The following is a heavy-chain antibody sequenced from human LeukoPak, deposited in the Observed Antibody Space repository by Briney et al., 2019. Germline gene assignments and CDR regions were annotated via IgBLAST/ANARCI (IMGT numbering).Heavy chain of an antibody. V-gene: IGHV4-31*03. Sequence: SETLSLTCTVSGGSISSGGYYWSWLRQHPGKGLEWIGYIYYSGSTYYNPSLKSRVTISVDTSKNQFSLKLSSVTAADTAVYYCARHVSSQLVDYWGQGTLVTVSS. CDR2: IYYSGST. J-gene: IGHJ4*02. D-gene: IGHD2-2*01. CDR3: ARHVSSQLVDY. CDR1: GGSISSGGYY.